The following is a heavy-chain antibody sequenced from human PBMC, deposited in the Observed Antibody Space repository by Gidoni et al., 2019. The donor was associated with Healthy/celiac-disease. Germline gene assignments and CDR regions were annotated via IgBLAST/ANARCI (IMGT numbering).Heavy chain of an antibody. CDR3: ASSRGAAAGTDY. D-gene: IGHD6-13*01. CDR1: GGSLSSSNFD. V-gene: IGHV4-39*01. J-gene: IGHJ4*02. CDR2: IYYSGST. Sequence: QASETLSLTCTVSGGSLSSSNFDWGWIRQPPGKGLEWIGRIYYSGSTYQNPSLKNRVTISADTSKNQFSLKLSSVTAADTAVYYCASSRGAAAGTDYWGQGTLVTVSS.